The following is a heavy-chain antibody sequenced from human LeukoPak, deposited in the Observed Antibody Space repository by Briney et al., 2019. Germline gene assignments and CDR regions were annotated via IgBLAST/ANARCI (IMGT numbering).Heavy chain of an antibody. CDR3: ARDLLRVRGVIDYYYYYYMDV. CDR2: IYYSGST. D-gene: IGHD3-10*01. V-gene: IGHV4-39*07. CDR1: GGSISSSSYY. Sequence: PSETLSLTCTVSGGSISSSSYYWGWIRQPPGKGLEWIGSIYYSGSTYYNPSLKSRVTISVDTSKNQFSLKLSSVTAADTAVYYCARDLLRVRGVIDYYYYYYMDVWGKGTTVTVSS. J-gene: IGHJ6*03.